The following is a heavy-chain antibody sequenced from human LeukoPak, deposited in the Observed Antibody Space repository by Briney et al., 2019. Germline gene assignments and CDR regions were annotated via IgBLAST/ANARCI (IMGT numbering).Heavy chain of an antibody. V-gene: IGHV3-11*01. CDR3: ARSIGLTGGGVDV. CDR1: GFTFRDYN. J-gene: IGHJ6*02. CDR2: ITDSGSTI. Sequence: PGGSLRLSCAASGFTFRDYNMNWVRQAPGKGLEWVSYITDSGSTIHYADSVNGRFTISRDNAKNSLYLQMNSLRAEDPAVYYCARSIGLTGGGVDVWGRGTTVTVSS. D-gene: IGHD3-9*01.